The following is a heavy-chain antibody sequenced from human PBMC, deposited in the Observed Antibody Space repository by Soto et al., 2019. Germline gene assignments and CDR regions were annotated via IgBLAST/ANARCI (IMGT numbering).Heavy chain of an antibody. V-gene: IGHV4-31*02. J-gene: IGHJ6*02. CDR2: IYYSGST. CDR1: GGSIRSGGYY. Sequence: SETLSLTXTVSGGSIRSGGYYWSWVRQSPRRGLEWIGNIYYSGSTYYNPSLKSRLTISVDTSKNQFSLNLSSVTAADTAVYYCARDRLMATAGTARHYFGLDVWGQGTTVTVSS. CDR3: ARDRLMATAGTARHYFGLDV. D-gene: IGHD5-18*01.